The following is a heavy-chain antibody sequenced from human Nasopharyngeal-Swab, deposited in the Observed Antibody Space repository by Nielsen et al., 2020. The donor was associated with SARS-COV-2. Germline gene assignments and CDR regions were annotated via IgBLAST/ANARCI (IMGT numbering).Heavy chain of an antibody. V-gene: IGHV3-73*01. CDR3: TTGFYFDY. Sequence: VRQMPGKGLEWVGRIGDKDHNYATTYGASVQGRFTISRDDSKNTAFLQMDSLKTEDTALYYCTTGFYFDYWGQGTLVTVSS. CDR2: IGDKDHNYAT. J-gene: IGHJ4*02. D-gene: IGHD1-14*01.